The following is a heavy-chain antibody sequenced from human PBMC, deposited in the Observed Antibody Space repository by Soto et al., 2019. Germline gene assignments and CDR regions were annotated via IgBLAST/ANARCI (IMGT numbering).Heavy chain of an antibody. CDR1: GGSISSRSYY. CDR2: IYYIGST. Sequence: SETLSLTCTVSGGSISSRSYYWGWIRHPPGNGLEWIGSIYYIGSTYYNPSLKSRVTISVYTSKNQFSLKLSSVTAADTAVYYCASPNSSSSGWYSFDPWGQGTMVTVSP. D-gene: IGHD6-6*01. CDR3: ASPNSSSSGWYSFDP. V-gene: IGHV4-39*01. J-gene: IGHJ5*02.